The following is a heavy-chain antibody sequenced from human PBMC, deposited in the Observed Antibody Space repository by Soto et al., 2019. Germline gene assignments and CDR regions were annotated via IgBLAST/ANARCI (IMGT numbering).Heavy chain of an antibody. CDR3: ARDGGRDGYFGNWLDP. CDR2: IIPIFGTT. V-gene: IGHV1-69*12. Sequence: QVQLVQSGAEVKKPGSSVKVSCKASGGTFSNYAISWVRQAPGQRLEWVGGIIPIFGTTNFAQKFQGRVTITADESTTTAYMELSGLRSEDTAVYYCARDGGRDGYFGNWLDPWGQGTLVTVSS. J-gene: IGHJ5*02. D-gene: IGHD5-12*01. CDR1: GGTFSNYA.